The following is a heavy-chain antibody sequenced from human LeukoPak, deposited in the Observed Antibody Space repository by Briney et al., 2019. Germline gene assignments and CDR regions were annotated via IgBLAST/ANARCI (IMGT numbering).Heavy chain of an antibody. CDR2: ISYDGSNK. Sequence: GGSLRLSCAASGFIFSNYGMHWVRQAPGKGLEWVAVISYDGSNKYYADSVKGRFTISRDNSKNTLYLQMNSLRAEDTAVYYCARDQIAARVFPKYGMDVWGQGTTVTVSS. D-gene: IGHD6-6*01. J-gene: IGHJ6*02. CDR1: GFIFSNYG. CDR3: ARDQIAARVFPKYGMDV. V-gene: IGHV3-30*19.